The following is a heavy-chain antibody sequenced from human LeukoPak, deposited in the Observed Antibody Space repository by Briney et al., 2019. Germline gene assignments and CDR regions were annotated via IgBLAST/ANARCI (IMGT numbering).Heavy chain of an antibody. CDR1: GGTFSSYA. J-gene: IGHJ4*02. CDR2: INTNTGNP. CDR3: ARGEGTIVGATRENRNDY. V-gene: IGHV7-4-1*02. D-gene: IGHD1-26*01. Sequence: ASVKVSCKASGGTFSSYAMNWVRQAPGQGLEWMGWINTNTGNPTYAQGFTGRFVFSLDTSVSTAHLQISSLKAEDTAVYYCARGEGTIVGATRENRNDYWGQGTLVTVSS.